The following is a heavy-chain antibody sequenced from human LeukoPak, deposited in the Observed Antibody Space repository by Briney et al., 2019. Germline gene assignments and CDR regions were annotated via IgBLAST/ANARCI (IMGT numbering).Heavy chain of an antibody. D-gene: IGHD6-19*01. CDR1: GGSISSYY. CDR3: ARRAAVAGHLWKYWYFDL. Sequence: SETLSLTCTVSGGSISSYYWSWIRQPPGKGLEWIGYIYYSGSTNYNPSLKSRVTVSVDTSKNQFSLKLSSVTAADTAVYYCARRAAVAGHLWKYWYFDLWGRGTLVTVSS. V-gene: IGHV4-59*01. J-gene: IGHJ2*01. CDR2: IYYSGST.